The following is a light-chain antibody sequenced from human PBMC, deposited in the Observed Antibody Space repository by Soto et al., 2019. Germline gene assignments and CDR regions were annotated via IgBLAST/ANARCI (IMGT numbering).Light chain of an antibody. CDR1: QSVSSSY. J-gene: IGKJ4*01. Sequence: EIVMTQSPATLSVSPGERATLSCWASQSVSSSYLAWYQQKPGQAPRLLIYGASSRATGIPDRFSGSGSGTDFTLTISRLEPEDFAVYYCQQYGSSPLTFGGGTKVDIK. CDR2: GAS. V-gene: IGKV3-20*01. CDR3: QQYGSSPLT.